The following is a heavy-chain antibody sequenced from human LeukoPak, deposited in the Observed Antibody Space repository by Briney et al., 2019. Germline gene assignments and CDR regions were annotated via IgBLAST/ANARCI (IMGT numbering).Heavy chain of an antibody. J-gene: IGHJ4*02. CDR3: AGHLSGTTMAHYFDF. CDR1: GDSISSARNY. V-gene: IGHV4-39*01. Sequence: SETLSLTCSVSGDSISSARNYWGWIRQSPGKGLEWLASIYSSGSTHSNPSLKSRVSISIDTSKNQFSLTLSPVTASDAAIYYCAGHLSGTTMAHYFDFWGQGTLVTVSS. D-gene: IGHD1-1*01. CDR2: IYSSGST.